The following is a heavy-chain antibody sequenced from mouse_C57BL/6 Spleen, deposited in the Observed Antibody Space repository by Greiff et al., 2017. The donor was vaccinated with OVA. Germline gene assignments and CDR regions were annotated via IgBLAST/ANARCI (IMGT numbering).Heavy chain of an antibody. CDR1: GYSITSDY. D-gene: IGHD4-1*01. Sequence: EVQLQQSGPGLAKPSQTLSLTCSVTGYSITSDYWNWIRKFPGNKLEYMGYISYSGSTYYNPSLKSRISITRDTSKNQYYLQLNSVTTEDTATYYCASGDLTGTRAMDYWGQGTSVTVSS. V-gene: IGHV3-8*01. J-gene: IGHJ4*01. CDR3: ASGDLTGTRAMDY. CDR2: ISYSGST.